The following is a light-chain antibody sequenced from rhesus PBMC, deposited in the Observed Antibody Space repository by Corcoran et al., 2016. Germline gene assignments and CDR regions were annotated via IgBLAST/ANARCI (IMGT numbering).Light chain of an antibody. CDR2: YTS. CDR3: QHGYGIPYS. CDR1: QGISNN. J-gene: IGKJ2*01. Sequence: DIQMTQSPSSLSASVGDTVTITCRASQGISNNLAWYQQKPGKVPKLLISYTSTLQSGGPSRFSGGGSGTDFTLTIRSLQPEDFAPYYCQHGYGIPYSFGQGTKVEIK. V-gene: IGKV1S15*01.